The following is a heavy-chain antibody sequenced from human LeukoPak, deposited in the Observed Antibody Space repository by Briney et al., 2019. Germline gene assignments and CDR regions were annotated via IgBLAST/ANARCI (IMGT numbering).Heavy chain of an antibody. V-gene: IGHV4-31*03. Sequence: SETLSLTCTVSGGSISSGGYYWSWIRQHPGKGLEWIGYVYYSGSTYYNPSLKSRVTISVDTSKNQFSLKLSSVTAADTAVYYCARDTQARWFDPWGQGTLVTVSS. CDR1: GGSISSGGYY. D-gene: IGHD6-6*01. J-gene: IGHJ5*02. CDR2: VYYSGST. CDR3: ARDTQARWFDP.